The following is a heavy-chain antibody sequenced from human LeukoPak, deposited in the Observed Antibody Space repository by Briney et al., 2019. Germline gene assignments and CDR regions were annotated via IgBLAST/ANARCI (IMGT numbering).Heavy chain of an antibody. CDR3: ARGQDLSGGTPNWYFDL. D-gene: IGHD1-26*01. J-gene: IGHJ2*01. V-gene: IGHV3-66*01. Sequence: GGSLRLSCAASGFPFSSSAMSWVRQAPGKGLEWVSVIYSGGTTNYADSVKGRFTISRDNSKNTLNLQMNSLRAEDTAVYYCARGQDLSGGTPNWYFDLWGRGALVAVSS. CDR1: GFPFSSSA. CDR2: IYSGGTT.